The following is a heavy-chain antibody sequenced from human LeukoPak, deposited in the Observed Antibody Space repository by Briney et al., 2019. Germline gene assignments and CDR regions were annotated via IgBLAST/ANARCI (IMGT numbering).Heavy chain of an antibody. D-gene: IGHD3-3*01. V-gene: IGHV4-61*02. Sequence: SETLSLTCTVSGGSISSGSYYWSWIRQPAGKGLEWIGRFYTSGSTNYNPSLKSRVTISVDTSKNQFSLKLSPVTAADTAVYYCARAENDFWSGYYFDYWGQGTLVTVSS. CDR1: GGSISSGSYY. CDR2: FYTSGST. J-gene: IGHJ4*02. CDR3: ARAENDFWSGYYFDY.